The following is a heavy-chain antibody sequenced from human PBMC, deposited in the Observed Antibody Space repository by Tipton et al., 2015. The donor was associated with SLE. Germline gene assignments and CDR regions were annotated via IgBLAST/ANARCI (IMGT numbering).Heavy chain of an antibody. V-gene: IGHV4-31*03. CDR3: ARTPSFTSGTD. CDR2: IYYRGST. J-gene: IGHJ4*01. D-gene: IGHD1-14*01. Sequence: TLSLTCTVSGGSISSGGYYWSWIRQHPGKGLGGIVYIYYRGSTHYNPSLKSRVTISVDTSKHQFSLKLSSVTAADTAVYYCARTPSFTSGTDWGQGTLVTVSS. CDR1: GGSISSGGYY.